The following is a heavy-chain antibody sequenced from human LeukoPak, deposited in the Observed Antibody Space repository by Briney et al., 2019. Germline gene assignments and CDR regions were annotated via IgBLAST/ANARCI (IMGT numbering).Heavy chain of an antibody. CDR3: PSSGSYDSSGYQFDY. CDR1: GYTFTSYG. J-gene: IGHJ4*02. Sequence: GASVTVSCKASGYTFTSYGISWVRQAPGKGLEWMGWISAYNGNTNYAQKLQGRVTMTTDTSTRTAYMELWSLISDDTAVYYHPSSGSYDSSGYQFDYWGQGNLVTVSS. D-gene: IGHD3-22*01. CDR2: ISAYNGNT. V-gene: IGHV1-18*01.